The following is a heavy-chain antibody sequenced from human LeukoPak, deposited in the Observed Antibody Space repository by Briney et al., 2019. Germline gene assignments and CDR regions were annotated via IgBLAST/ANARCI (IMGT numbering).Heavy chain of an antibody. Sequence: SQTLSLTCAVSGGSISSGSYSWSWIRQPPGKGLEWIGEINHSGSTNYNPSLKSRVTISVDTSKNQFSLKLSSVTAADTAFYYCARYIVSYPHDAFDIWGQGTMVTVSS. V-gene: IGHV4-30-2*01. D-gene: IGHD1-26*01. J-gene: IGHJ3*02. CDR3: ARYIVSYPHDAFDI. CDR1: GGSISSGSYS. CDR2: INHSGST.